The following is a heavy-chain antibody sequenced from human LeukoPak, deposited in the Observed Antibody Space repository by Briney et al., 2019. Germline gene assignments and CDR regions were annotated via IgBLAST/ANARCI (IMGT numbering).Heavy chain of an antibody. D-gene: IGHD6-13*01. CDR1: GGSISGYY. CDR3: ARVPDSSSWYYGFDI. Sequence: SETLSLTCTVSGGSISGYYWNWIRQPAGKGLEWIGRIYTSGSTNYTPSLKSRVTISVDKSKNQFSLKLSSVTAADTAVYYCARVPDSSSWYYGFDIWGQGTMVTVSS. J-gene: IGHJ3*02. V-gene: IGHV4-4*07. CDR2: IYTSGST.